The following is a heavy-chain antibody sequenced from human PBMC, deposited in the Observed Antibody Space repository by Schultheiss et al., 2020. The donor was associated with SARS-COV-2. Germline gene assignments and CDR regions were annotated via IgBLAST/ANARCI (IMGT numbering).Heavy chain of an antibody. J-gene: IGHJ4*02. D-gene: IGHD2-15*01. V-gene: IGHV3-23*01. Sequence: GGSLRLSCAASGFTFTTSAMNWVRQSPGKGLEWVSTITTRDGTTYYADSVRGRFTISRDNSKNTLYLQMNSLRADDTAVYYCAKVPQKYCSTGTCYLDYWGQGTLVTVSS. CDR2: ITTRDGTT. CDR3: AKVPQKYCSTGTCYLDY. CDR1: GFTFTTSA.